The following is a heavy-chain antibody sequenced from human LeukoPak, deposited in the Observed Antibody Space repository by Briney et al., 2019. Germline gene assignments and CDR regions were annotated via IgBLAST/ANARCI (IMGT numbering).Heavy chain of an antibody. V-gene: IGHV4-59*01. Sequence: SETLSLTCTVSGGSISSYYWSWIRQPPGKGLEWIGYIYYSGSTNYNPSLKSRVTISVDTSKNQFSLKLSSVTAADTAVYYCARDGASGNIDWGQGTLVTVFS. CDR1: GGSISSYY. D-gene: IGHD3-10*01. J-gene: IGHJ4*02. CDR3: ARDGASGNID. CDR2: IYYSGST.